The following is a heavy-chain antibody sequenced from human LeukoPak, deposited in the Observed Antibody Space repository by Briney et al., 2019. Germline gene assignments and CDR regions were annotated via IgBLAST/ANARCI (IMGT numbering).Heavy chain of an antibody. V-gene: IGHV3-20*04. Sequence: GGSLRLSCAASGFTFDEYGMSWVRQAPGKGLEWVSGISLNGGSRGCADSVKGRFTVSRDNAKNTLYLQMNSLRAEDTAVYYCASRGVVTGAFDIWGQGTMVTVSS. D-gene: IGHD2-15*01. CDR1: GFTFDEYG. J-gene: IGHJ3*02. CDR3: ASRGVVTGAFDI. CDR2: ISLNGGSR.